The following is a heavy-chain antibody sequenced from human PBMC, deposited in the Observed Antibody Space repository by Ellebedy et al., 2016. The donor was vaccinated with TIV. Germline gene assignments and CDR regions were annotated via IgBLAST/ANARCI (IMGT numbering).Heavy chain of an antibody. J-gene: IGHJ4*02. V-gene: IGHV3-53*01. Sequence: GESLKISCAASGFTVSSNYMSWVRQAPGKGLEWVSVIYIGGAIYYADSVKGRFTISRDTSEDTLSLQMNGLRAEDTAVYYCARDCGYSCTYDCWGQGILVTVSS. CDR3: ARDCGYSCTYDC. CDR2: IYIGGAI. CDR1: GFTVSSNY. D-gene: IGHD2-2*03.